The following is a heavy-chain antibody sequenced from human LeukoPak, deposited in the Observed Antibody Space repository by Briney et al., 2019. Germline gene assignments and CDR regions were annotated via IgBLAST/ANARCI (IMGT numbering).Heavy chain of an antibody. Sequence: ASVKVSCKAFGYTFTNYYMHWVRQAPGQGLEWMGLINPSGHWTSYAQKFQGRVTLTRDVSTSTDYLELSSLRSEGTAVYYCARVYCPNGVCYNSRGWFDPWGQGTLVTVSS. D-gene: IGHD2-8*01. CDR3: ARVYCPNGVCYNSRGWFDP. V-gene: IGHV1-46*01. J-gene: IGHJ5*02. CDR2: INPSGHWT. CDR1: GYTFTNYY.